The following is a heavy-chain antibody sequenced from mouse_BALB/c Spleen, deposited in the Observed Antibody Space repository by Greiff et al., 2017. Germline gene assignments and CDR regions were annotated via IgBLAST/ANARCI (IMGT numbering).Heavy chain of an antibody. Sequence: EVKLMESGAELVKPGASVKLSCTASGFNIKDTYMHWVKQRPEQGLEWIGRIDPANGNTKYDPKFQGKATITADTSSNTAYLQLSSLTSEDTAVYYCARQKVLYAMDYWGQGTSVTVSS. CDR1: GFNIKDTY. CDR2: IDPANGNT. J-gene: IGHJ4*01. V-gene: IGHV14-3*02. CDR3: ARQKVLYAMDY.